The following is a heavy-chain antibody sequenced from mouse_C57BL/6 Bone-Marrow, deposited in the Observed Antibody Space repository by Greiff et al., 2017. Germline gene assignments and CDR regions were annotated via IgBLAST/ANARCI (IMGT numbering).Heavy chain of an antibody. CDR1: GYAFTNYS. J-gene: IGHJ2*01. Sequence: VKLMESGAELVRPGTSVKVSCKASGYAFTNYSIEWVKQRPGQGLEWIGVINPGSGGTNYNEKFKGKATLTADKSSSTAYMQLSSLTSEDSAVYFCARGAGGYWGQGTTLTVSS. CDR2: INPGSGGT. CDR3: ARGAGGY. D-gene: IGHD6-1*01. V-gene: IGHV1-54*01.